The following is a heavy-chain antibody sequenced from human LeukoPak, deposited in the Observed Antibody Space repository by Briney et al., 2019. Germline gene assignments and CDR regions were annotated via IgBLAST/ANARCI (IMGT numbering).Heavy chain of an antibody. CDR2: IRYDGSNK. CDR1: GFTVSSNY. V-gene: IGHV3-30*02. D-gene: IGHD5-24*01. J-gene: IGHJ4*02. CDR3: AKDREMATIIDY. Sequence: PGGSLRLSCAASGFTVSSNYMSWVRQAPGKGLEWVAFIRYDGSNKYYADSVKGRFTISRDNSKNTLYLQMNSLRAEDTAVYYCAKDREMATIIDYWGQGTLVTVSS.